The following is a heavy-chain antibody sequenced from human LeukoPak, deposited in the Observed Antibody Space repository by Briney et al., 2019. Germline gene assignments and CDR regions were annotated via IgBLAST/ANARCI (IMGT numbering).Heavy chain of an antibody. CDR2: IDWDDDK. J-gene: IGHJ3*02. CDR1: GFSLSTSGMC. CDR3: ARILSAAVAGTNAFDI. Sequence: ESGPALVKPPQTLTLTCTFSGFSLSTSGMCVSWIRQPPGKALEWLARIDWDDDKYYSTSLKTRLTISKDTSKNQVVLTMTNMDPVDTATYYCARILSAAVAGTNAFDIWGQGTMVTVPS. D-gene: IGHD6-19*01. V-gene: IGHV2-70*11.